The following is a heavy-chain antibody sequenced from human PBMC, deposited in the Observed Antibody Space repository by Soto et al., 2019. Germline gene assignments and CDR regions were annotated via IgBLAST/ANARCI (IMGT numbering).Heavy chain of an antibody. J-gene: IGHJ4*02. CDR3: TTEILGGAHD. CDR2: IYYSGST. D-gene: IGHD2-21*01. Sequence: PSETLSLTCTVSGGSISSYYWSWIRQPPGKGLEWIGYIYYSGSTNYNPSLKSRVTISRDDSKNTLYLQMNSLKTEDTAVYYCTTEILGGAHDWGQGTLVTVSS. V-gene: IGHV4-59*12. CDR1: GGSISSYY.